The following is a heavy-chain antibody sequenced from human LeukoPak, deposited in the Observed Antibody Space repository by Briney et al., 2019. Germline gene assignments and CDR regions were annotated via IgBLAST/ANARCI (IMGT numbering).Heavy chain of an antibody. D-gene: IGHD1-14*01. CDR2: IYYSGST. CDR1: GGSISSSSYY. CDR3: ARATGVPRPGIWFDP. Sequence: PSETLSLTCTVSGGSISSSSYYWGWIRQPPGKGLEWIGSIYYSGSTYYNPSLKSRVTISVDTSKNQFSLKLSSVTAADTAVYYCARATGVPRPGIWFDPWGQGTLVTVSS. V-gene: IGHV4-39*07. J-gene: IGHJ5*02.